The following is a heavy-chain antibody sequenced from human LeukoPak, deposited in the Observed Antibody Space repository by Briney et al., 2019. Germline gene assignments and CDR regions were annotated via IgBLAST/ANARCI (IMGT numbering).Heavy chain of an antibody. J-gene: IGHJ4*02. CDR3: ARGRPHTLRLGEFRGKPFDY. D-gene: IGHD3-16*01. Sequence: SETLSLTCAVYGGSFSGYYWSWIRQPPGKGLEWIGEINHSGSTNYNPSLKSRVTISVDTSKNQFSLKLSSVTAADTAVYYCARGRPHTLRLGEFRGKPFDYWGQGTLVTVFS. CDR1: GGSFSGYY. V-gene: IGHV4-34*01. CDR2: INHSGST.